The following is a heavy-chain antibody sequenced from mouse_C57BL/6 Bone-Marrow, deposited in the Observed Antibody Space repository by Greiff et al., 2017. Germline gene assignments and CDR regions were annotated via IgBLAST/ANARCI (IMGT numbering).Heavy chain of an antibody. J-gene: IGHJ3*01. D-gene: IGHD1-1*01. CDR1: GFNITDYY. Sequence: EVQLVESGPELVKPGASVKLSCTASGFNITDYYMHWVKQRTEQGLEWIGRIDPEDGETNSAPKFQGKATITADTSSNTVYLKRSRLTSEDTAVYYCAVYGSSFFAYWGQGTLVTVSA. CDR2: IDPEDGET. CDR3: AVYGSSFFAY. V-gene: IGHV14-2*01.